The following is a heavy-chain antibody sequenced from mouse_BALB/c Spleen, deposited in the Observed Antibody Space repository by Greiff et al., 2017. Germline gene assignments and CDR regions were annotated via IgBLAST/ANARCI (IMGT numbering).Heavy chain of an antibody. CDR1: GYTFTEYT. CDR3: ARRGTGTGWYFDV. D-gene: IGHD4-1*01. CDR2: INPNNGGT. Sequence: VQLQQSGPELVKPGASVKISCKTSGYTFTEYTMPWVQQSPGKSLEWIGGINPNNGGTSYNQKFKGKATLTVDTSSSTAYMELRSLTSEDSAVYDCARRGTGTGWYFDVWGAGTTVTVSS. J-gene: IGHJ1*01. V-gene: IGHV1-26*01.